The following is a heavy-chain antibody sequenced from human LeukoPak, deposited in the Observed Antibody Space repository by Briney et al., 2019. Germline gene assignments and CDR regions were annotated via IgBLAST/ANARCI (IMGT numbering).Heavy chain of an antibody. CDR2: INSDGSDT. CDR1: GFTFISYW. D-gene: IGHD1-14*01. CDR3: ARGGANHAFDV. J-gene: IGHJ3*01. V-gene: IGHV3-74*01. Sequence: GGSLRLSRAASGFTFISYWIHWVRQAPGKGLVWVSRINSDGSDTIYADSVRGRFTISRDNAKNTLYLQMNSLRAEDTAVYYCARGGANHAFDVWGQGTVVTVSS.